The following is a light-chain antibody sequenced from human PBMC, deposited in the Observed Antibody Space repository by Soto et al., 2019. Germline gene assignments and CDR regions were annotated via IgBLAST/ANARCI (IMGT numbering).Light chain of an antibody. CDR3: QQYSSSWT. CDR1: QSISSW. CDR2: DAS. Sequence: DIQMTQSPSPLSASIGDRVTITCRASQSISSWLAWYQQRPGKAPKVLIYDASSLESGVPSRFSGSASGTEFTLTISSLQPDDFGTYYCQQYSSSWTFGQGTKVEIK. J-gene: IGKJ1*01. V-gene: IGKV1-5*01.